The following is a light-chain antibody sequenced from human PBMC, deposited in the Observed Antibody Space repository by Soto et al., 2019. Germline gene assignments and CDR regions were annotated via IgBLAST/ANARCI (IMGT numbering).Light chain of an antibody. CDR3: MQGTHWPPIT. V-gene: IGKV2-30*01. CDR1: QSLVFSDGNTY. Sequence: DVVVSQSPLSLPVTLGQASSISCMSSQSLVFSDGNTYLSWFQQRPGQSPRRLIYKVSKRDSGVPDRFSGSGSGTEFTLKISRVEAEDVGVYYCMQGTHWPPITFGQGTRLEIK. CDR2: KVS. J-gene: IGKJ5*01.